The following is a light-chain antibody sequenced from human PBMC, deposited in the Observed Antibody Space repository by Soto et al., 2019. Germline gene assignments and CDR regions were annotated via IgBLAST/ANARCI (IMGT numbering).Light chain of an antibody. Sequence: QSVLTQPPSASGTPGQRVTISCSGSNSNVGSNTVNWYQQLPGTAPKLLIYSHNQRPSGVPDRFSGSKSGTSASLAISGLQSEDEADYYCATWDDNLNGLVFGGGTKLTVL. CDR3: ATWDDNLNGLV. CDR2: SHN. CDR1: NSNVGSNT. V-gene: IGLV1-44*01. J-gene: IGLJ2*01.